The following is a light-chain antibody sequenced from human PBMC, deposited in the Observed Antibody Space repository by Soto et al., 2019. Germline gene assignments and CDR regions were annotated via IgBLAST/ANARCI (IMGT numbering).Light chain of an antibody. CDR3: KQLYSHLLP. CDR2: SAS. J-gene: IGKJ4*01. V-gene: IGKV1-9*01. CDR1: QGITSY. Sequence: IQLTQSPSSLSASVGDRVTITCRASQGITSYLAWYQQRPGKAPGLLIYSASTLQSGVPSRFSGSGYGTDFSLTISNLQSEDFATYYCKQLYSHLLPFGGGTKVDIK.